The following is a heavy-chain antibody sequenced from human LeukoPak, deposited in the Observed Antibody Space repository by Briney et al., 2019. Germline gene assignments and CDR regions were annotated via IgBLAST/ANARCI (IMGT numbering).Heavy chain of an antibody. CDR2: IWYDGSNK. V-gene: IGHV3-33*01. D-gene: IGHD4-17*01. J-gene: IGHJ6*02. CDR1: GFTFSSYG. CDR3: ARDVGDYVALRLFYCYGMDV. Sequence: GGSLRLSCAASGFTFSSYGMHWVRQAPGKGLEWVAVIWYDGSNKYYADSVKGRFTISRDNSKNTLYLQMNSLRAEDTAVYYCARDVGDYVALRLFYCYGMDVWGQGTTVTVSS.